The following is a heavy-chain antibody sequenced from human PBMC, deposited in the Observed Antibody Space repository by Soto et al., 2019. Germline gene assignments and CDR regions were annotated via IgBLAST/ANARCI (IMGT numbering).Heavy chain of an antibody. CDR2: IYHSGNT. CDR1: GGSISSGGYS. CDR3: ARVHSP. J-gene: IGHJ5*02. V-gene: IGHV4-30-2*01. Sequence: SETLSLTCAVSGGSISSGGYSWSWIRQPPGKGLEWIGYIYHSGNTYYNPSLKSRVTISVDRSKNQFSLKLSSVTAADTAFYYYARVHSPWGQGTLVTVSS.